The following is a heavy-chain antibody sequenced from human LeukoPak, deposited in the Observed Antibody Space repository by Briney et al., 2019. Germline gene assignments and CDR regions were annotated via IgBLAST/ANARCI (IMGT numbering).Heavy chain of an antibody. D-gene: IGHD1-26*01. Sequence: SETLSLTCTVAGGSLSSSSHYWAWIRQPPGKRLEWIASIYYSGTTYYNSSLKSRVIISVDTSKNHFSLKLTSVTAADTAFYYCARLVGATGDFDIWGQGTLVTVSS. CDR3: ARLVGATGDFDI. CDR2: IYYSGTT. CDR1: GGSLSSSSHY. V-gene: IGHV4-39*02. J-gene: IGHJ3*02.